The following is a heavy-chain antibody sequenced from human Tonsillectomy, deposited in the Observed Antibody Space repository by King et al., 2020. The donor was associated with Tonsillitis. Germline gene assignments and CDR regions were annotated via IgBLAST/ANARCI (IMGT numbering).Heavy chain of an antibody. V-gene: IGHV3-23*04. D-gene: IGHD1-7*01. CDR2: ISGSGGST. CDR1: GFTFSSDA. J-gene: IGHJ4*02. CDR3: AKAWDGITGTTGFDY. Sequence: VQLVESGGGLVQPGGSLRLSCAAPGFTFSSDAMSWVRQAPGKGLEWVSAISGSGGSTYYADSVKGRFTISRDNSKNTLYLQMNSLRAEDTAVYYCAKAWDGITGTTGFDYWGQGTLVTVSS.